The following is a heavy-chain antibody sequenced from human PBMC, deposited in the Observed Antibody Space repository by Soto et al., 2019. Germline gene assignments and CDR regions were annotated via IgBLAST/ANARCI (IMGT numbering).Heavy chain of an antibody. CDR3: ARDHQSHDSSGYSVY. CDR2: ISSSSSYI. V-gene: IGHV3-21*01. Sequence: GGSLRLSCAASGFTFSSYSMNWVRQAPGKGLEWVSSISSSSSYIYYADSVKGRFTISRDNAKNSLYLQMNSLRAEDTAVYYCARDHQSHDSSGYSVYWGQGTLVTVSS. CDR1: GFTFSSYS. D-gene: IGHD3-22*01. J-gene: IGHJ4*02.